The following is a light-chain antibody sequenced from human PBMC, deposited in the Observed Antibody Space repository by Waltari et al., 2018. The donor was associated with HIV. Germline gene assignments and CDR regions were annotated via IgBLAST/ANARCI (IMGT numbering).Light chain of an antibody. V-gene: IGKV1-5*03. CDR1: QSISNW. Sequence: DIQMTQSPSTLSVSVGDRVTITCRASQSISNWLAWYQQKPGKAPKLLVYKTSSLESGVPSRFSGSCSGTEFTLTISSLQPDDFATYYCQQFQRYPVTFGQGTRLEIK. CDR3: QQFQRYPVT. CDR2: KTS. J-gene: IGKJ5*01.